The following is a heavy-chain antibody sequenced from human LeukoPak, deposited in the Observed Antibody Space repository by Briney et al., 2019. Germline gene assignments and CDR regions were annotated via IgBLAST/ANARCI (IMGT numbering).Heavy chain of an antibody. D-gene: IGHD6-6*01. CDR3: AKSRSSEARAGSNY. J-gene: IGHJ4*02. Sequence: PGGSLRLSCAASGFTFSSYAMSWVRQAPGKGLEWVSSISGSGDSTYYADSVKGRFTISRDNSENTLYLQLNSLRAEDTAVYYCAKSRSSEARAGSNYWGQGTLVTVSS. CDR2: ISGSGDST. CDR1: GFTFSSYA. V-gene: IGHV3-23*01.